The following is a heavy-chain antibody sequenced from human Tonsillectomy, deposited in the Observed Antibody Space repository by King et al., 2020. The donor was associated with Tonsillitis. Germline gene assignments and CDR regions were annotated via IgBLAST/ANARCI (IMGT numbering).Heavy chain of an antibody. CDR3: ASQSTVEPAAMGWENAFDI. CDR2: IYYSGST. V-gene: IGHV4-59*08. Sequence: QLQESGPGLVKPSETLSLTCTVSGGSISSYYWSWIRQPPGKGLEWIGYIYYSGSTNYNPSLKSRVTISVDTSKNQFSLKLSSVTAADTAVYYCASQSTVEPAAMGWENAFDIWGQGTMVTVSS. CDR1: GGSISSYY. J-gene: IGHJ3*02. D-gene: IGHD2-2*01.